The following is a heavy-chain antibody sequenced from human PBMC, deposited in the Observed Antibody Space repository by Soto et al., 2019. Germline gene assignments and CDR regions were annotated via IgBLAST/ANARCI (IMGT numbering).Heavy chain of an antibody. J-gene: IGHJ6*02. V-gene: IGHV3-30*18. CDR2: ISYDGSNK. CDR1: GFTFSSYG. D-gene: IGHD4-4*01. CDR3: AKDFSFRTDYTNPDGYYYYGMDV. Sequence: PGGSLRLSCAASGFTFSSYGMHWVRQAPGKGLEWVAVISYDGSNKYYADSVKGRFTISRDNSKNTLYLQMNSLRAEDTAVYYCAKDFSFRTDYTNPDGYYYYGMDVWGQGTTVTVSS.